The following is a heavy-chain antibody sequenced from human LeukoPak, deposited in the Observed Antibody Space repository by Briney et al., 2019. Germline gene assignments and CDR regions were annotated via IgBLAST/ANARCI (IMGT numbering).Heavy chain of an antibody. J-gene: IGHJ4*02. CDR1: GFTFDDYA. Sequence: PGGSLRLSCAASGFTFDDYAMHWVRQAPGKGLEWVSAISGSGGSTYYADSVKGRFTISRDNSKNTLYLQMNSLRAEDTAVYYCAKDYSSSFPINYFDYWGQGTLVTVSS. D-gene: IGHD6-6*01. V-gene: IGHV3-23*01. CDR2: ISGSGGST. CDR3: AKDYSSSFPINYFDY.